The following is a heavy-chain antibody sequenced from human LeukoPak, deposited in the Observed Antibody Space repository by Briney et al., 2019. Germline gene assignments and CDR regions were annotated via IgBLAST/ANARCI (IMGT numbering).Heavy chain of an antibody. V-gene: IGHV1-2*02. CDR2: INPNSGGT. CDR1: GYTFTGYY. J-gene: IGHJ5*02. D-gene: IGHD2-15*01. Sequence: ASVKVSCKASGYTFTGYYMHWVRQAPGQGLEWMGWINPNSGGTNYAQKFQGRVTMTRDTSISTAYMELSRLRSDDTAVYYCARVKGYCSGGSCYSGRFDPWGQGTLVTVSS. CDR3: ARVKGYCSGGSCYSGRFDP.